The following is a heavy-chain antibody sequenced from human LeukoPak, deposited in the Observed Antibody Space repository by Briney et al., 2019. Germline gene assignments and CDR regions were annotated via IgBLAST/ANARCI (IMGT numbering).Heavy chain of an antibody. CDR2: IKQDGSEK. CDR3: ARNYDFWSGSYTFDY. J-gene: IGHJ4*02. V-gene: IGHV3-7*01. D-gene: IGHD3-3*01. CDR1: GFTFSSYW. Sequence: GGSLRLSCAASGFTFSSYWMSWVRQAPGKGLEWVANIKQDGSEKYYVDSVKGRFTISRDNAKNSLYLQMNSLRAENTAVYYCARNYDFWSGSYTFDYWGQGTLVTVSS.